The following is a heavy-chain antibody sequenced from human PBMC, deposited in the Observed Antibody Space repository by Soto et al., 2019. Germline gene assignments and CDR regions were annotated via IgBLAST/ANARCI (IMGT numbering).Heavy chain of an antibody. D-gene: IGHD4-17*01. CDR2: ISAYNGNT. CDR1: GYPFTSYG. Sequence: ASVKVSCKASGYPFTSYGISCVRQAPGQGLEWMGWISAYNGNTKYAQKLPVRVTMTTDTPTSTAYMELRXLRSDDTAVYYCARGHIGPDYGRSNWFVPRTQGTIVTAAS. J-gene: IGHJ5*02. CDR3: ARGHIGPDYGRSNWFVP. V-gene: IGHV1-18*01.